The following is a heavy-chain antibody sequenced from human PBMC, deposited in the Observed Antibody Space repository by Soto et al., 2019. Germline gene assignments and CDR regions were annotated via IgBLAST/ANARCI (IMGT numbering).Heavy chain of an antibody. J-gene: IGHJ4*02. CDR1: GYSFTGYW. CDR3: ATESSDWSPPFDY. D-gene: IGHD6-19*01. Sequence: GESLKISCKGSGYSFTGYWITWVRQMPGKGLEWMGIIFPGDSDTRYSPSFQGQVTISADKSISTAYLQWSSLKASDTAMYYCATESSDWSPPFDYWGQGTLVTVSS. V-gene: IGHV5-51*01. CDR2: IFPGDSDT.